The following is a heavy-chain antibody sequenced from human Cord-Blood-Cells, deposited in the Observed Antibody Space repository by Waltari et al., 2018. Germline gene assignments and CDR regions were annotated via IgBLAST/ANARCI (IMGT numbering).Heavy chain of an antibody. CDR2: MNPNSGNT. D-gene: IGHD1-26*01. CDR3: ARVFTRVGATNDY. Sequence: QVQLVQSGAEGQKPGASVKVSCKAAGYTVTSYDNNWVRQATGQGLEWMGWMNPNSGNTGYAQKCQGRVTMTRNTSISTAYMELSSLRSEDTAVYYCARVFTRVGATNDYWGQGTLVTVSS. J-gene: IGHJ4*02. V-gene: IGHV1-8*01. CDR1: GYTVTSYD.